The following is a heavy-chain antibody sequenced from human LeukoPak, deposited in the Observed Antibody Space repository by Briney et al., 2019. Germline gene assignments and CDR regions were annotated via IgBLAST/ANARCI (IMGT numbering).Heavy chain of an antibody. CDR1: GFTFTTYE. V-gene: IGHV3-48*03. Sequence: GESLRLSCAASGFTFTTYEMNWVRQAPGKGLEWVSFISSSGSIIYYADSVQGRFTISRDNAKNSLYLQMNSLRAEDTAVYYCARGHYTSDWYYFDYWGQGTLVTVSS. J-gene: IGHJ4*02. CDR2: ISSSGSII. CDR3: ARGHYTSDWYYFDY. D-gene: IGHD6-19*01.